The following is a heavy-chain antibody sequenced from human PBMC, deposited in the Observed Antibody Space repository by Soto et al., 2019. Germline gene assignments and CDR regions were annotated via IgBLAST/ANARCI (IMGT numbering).Heavy chain of an antibody. V-gene: IGHV3-30*03. Sequence: GGSLRLSCAASGFSFSTYGMHWVRQAPGKGLEWVAFISNDGSNKYYADSVKGRFTISRDNSKNTLYLQMNSLRAEDTAVYYCALAPPMIVVVSSYFDYWGQGTLVTVSS. D-gene: IGHD3-22*01. CDR1: GFSFSTYG. CDR2: ISNDGSNK. CDR3: ALAPPMIVVVSSYFDY. J-gene: IGHJ4*02.